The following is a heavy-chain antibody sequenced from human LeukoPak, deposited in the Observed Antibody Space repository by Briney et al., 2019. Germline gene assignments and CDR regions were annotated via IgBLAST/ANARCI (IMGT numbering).Heavy chain of an antibody. D-gene: IGHD3-22*01. CDR1: GFTFSRHG. CDR2: IYSGGST. J-gene: IGHJ4*02. Sequence: GGSLRLSCVASGFTFSRHGMNWVRQAPGKGLEWVSVIYSGGSTYYADSVKGRFTISRDNSKNTLYLQMNSLRAEDTAVYYCARDHLAEVYSSGYYRDYWGQGTLVTVSS. V-gene: IGHV3-53*01. CDR3: ARDHLAEVYSSGYYRDY.